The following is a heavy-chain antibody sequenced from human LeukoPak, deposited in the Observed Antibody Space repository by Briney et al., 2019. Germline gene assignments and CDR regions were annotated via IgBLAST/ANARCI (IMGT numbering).Heavy chain of an antibody. J-gene: IGHJ4*02. D-gene: IGHD3-22*01. Sequence: SETLSLTCTVSGGSISSSSYYWSWIRQPPGKGLEWIGYIYYSGSTNYNPSLKSRVTTSVDTSKNQFSLKLSSVTAADTAVYYCARRGDSGYYWYWGQGILVTVSS. CDR3: ARRGDSGYYWY. CDR2: IYYSGST. V-gene: IGHV4-61*05. CDR1: GGSISSSSYY.